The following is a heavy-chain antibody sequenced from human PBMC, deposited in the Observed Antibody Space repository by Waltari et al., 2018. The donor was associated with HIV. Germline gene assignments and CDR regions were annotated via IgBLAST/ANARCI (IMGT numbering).Heavy chain of an antibody. D-gene: IGHD3-16*01. Sequence: EVQLVESGGGLVKSGGSLRLSCAASGLPFTSYSTNWVRQAPGKGLEWVSSISSSSSYIYYADSVKGRFTISRDNAKNALYLQMNSLRAEDTAVYYCARDFWGGYYYGMDVWGQGTTVTVSS. CDR3: ARDFWGGYYYGMDV. CDR1: GLPFTSYS. J-gene: IGHJ6*02. V-gene: IGHV3-21*01. CDR2: ISSSSSYI.